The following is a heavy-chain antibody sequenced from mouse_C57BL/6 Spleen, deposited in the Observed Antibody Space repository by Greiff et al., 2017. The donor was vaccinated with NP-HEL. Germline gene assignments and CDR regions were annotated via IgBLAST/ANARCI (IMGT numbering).Heavy chain of an antibody. CDR2: IDPNSGGT. Sequence: QVQLQQPGAELVKPGASVKLSCKASGYTFTSYWMHWVKQRPGRGLEWIGRIDPNSGGTKYNEKFKSKATLTVDKPSSTAYMQLSSLTSEDSAVYYCARSFITTVVARWYFDVWGTGTTVTVSS. V-gene: IGHV1-72*01. D-gene: IGHD1-1*01. J-gene: IGHJ1*03. CDR3: ARSFITTVVARWYFDV. CDR1: GYTFTSYW.